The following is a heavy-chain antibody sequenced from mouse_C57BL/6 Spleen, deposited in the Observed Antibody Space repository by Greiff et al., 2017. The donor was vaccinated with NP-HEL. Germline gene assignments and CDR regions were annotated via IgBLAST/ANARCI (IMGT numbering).Heavy chain of an antibody. V-gene: IGHV1-53*01. D-gene: IGHD2-4*01. CDR3: ARTQIYYDYDDGFAY. Sequence: QVQLQQSGTELVKPGASVKLSCKASGYTFTSYWMHWVKQRPGQGLEWIGNINPSNGGTNYNEKFKSKATLTVDKSSSTAYMQLSSLTSEDSAVYDCARTQIYYDYDDGFAYWGQGTLVTVSA. CDR2: INPSNGGT. CDR1: GYTFTSYW. J-gene: IGHJ3*01.